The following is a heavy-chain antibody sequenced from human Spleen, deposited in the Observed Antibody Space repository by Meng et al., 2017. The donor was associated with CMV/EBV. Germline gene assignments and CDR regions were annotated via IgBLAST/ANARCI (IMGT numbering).Heavy chain of an antibody. D-gene: IGHD6-6*01. CDR3: AKDRPPRIAPHYGMDV. CDR2: IWFDGSYK. Sequence: GGSLRLSCEASGFTFNTYAMHWVRQAPGKGLEWVAVIWFDGSYKYYADSVKGRFTISRDNAKNTLFLQMNSLRVEDTAVYYCAKDRPPRIAPHYGMDVWGQGTTVTVSS. V-gene: IGHV3-33*06. J-gene: IGHJ6*02. CDR1: GFTFNTYA.